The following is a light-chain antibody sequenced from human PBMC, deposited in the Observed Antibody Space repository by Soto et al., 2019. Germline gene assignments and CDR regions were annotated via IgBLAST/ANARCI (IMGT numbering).Light chain of an antibody. V-gene: IGKV3-15*01. J-gene: IGKJ1*01. Sequence: EIVLTQSPGTLSLSPGERATLSCRASQSVRSNFLALYQQKPGQAPRLLIYGLSIRAPGVPARFSVSGSGTEFTLTISSLQSEDFAVYFCQQYYDWPTFGQGTKVDI. CDR1: QSVRSN. CDR3: QQYYDWPT. CDR2: GLS.